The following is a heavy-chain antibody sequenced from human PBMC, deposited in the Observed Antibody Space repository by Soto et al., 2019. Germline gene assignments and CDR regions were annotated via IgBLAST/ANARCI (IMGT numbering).Heavy chain of an antibody. Sequence: PGGSLRLSCAASGFTFSSYAMSWVRQAPGKXLEWVSAISGSGGSTYYADSVKGRFTISRDNYKTKLYLQMNSLRTEDTAVYYCAKPRGAGRYYCDYPQFDDYWGQGTLVTVSS. J-gene: IGHJ4*02. CDR1: GFTFSSYA. CDR2: ISGSGGST. D-gene: IGHD3-22*01. V-gene: IGHV3-23*01. CDR3: AKPRGAGRYYCDYPQFDDY.